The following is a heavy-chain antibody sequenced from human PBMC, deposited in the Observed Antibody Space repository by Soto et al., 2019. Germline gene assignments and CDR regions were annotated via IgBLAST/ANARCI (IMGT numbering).Heavy chain of an antibody. CDR2: ISYDGSNK. CDR1: GFTFSSYG. CDR3: AKDKWKHNSSGSIGYFDY. Sequence: LRLSCAASGFTFSSYGMHWVRQAPGKGLEWVAIISYDGSNKYYADSVKGRFTISRDISKNTLYLQMNSLRAEDTAVYYCAKDKWKHNSSGSIGYFDYWGQGTLVTVSS. J-gene: IGHJ4*02. V-gene: IGHV3-30*18. D-gene: IGHD3-22*01.